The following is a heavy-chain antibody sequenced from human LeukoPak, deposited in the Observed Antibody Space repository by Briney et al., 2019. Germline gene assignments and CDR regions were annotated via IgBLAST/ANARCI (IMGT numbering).Heavy chain of an antibody. CDR2: IWYDGSNK. J-gene: IGHJ4*02. D-gene: IGHD6-13*01. Sequence: GGSLRLSCAASGFTFDDYAMHWVRQAPGKGLEWVAVIWYDGSNKYYADSVKGRFTISRDNSKNTLYLQMNSPRAEDTAVYYCAREGTGIAAAGLDYWGQGTLVTVSS. CDR3: AREGTGIAAAGLDY. V-gene: IGHV3-33*08. CDR1: GFTFDDYA.